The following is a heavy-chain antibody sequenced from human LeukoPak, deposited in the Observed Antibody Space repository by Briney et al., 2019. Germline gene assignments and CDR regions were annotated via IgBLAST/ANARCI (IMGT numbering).Heavy chain of an antibody. CDR2: IYPGDSDT. Sequence: GESLKISCQGSGYSFTSYWIGWVRQMPGKGLEWMGIIYPGDSDTGYSPSFQGQVTISADKSISTAYLQWSSLKASDTAMYYCARQEENYYYGMDVWGQGTTVTVSS. J-gene: IGHJ6*02. D-gene: IGHD5-24*01. CDR3: ARQEENYYYGMDV. CDR1: GYSFTSYW. V-gene: IGHV5-51*01.